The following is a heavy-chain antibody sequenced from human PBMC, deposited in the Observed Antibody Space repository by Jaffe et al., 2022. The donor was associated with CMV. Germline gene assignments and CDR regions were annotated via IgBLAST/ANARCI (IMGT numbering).Heavy chain of an antibody. V-gene: IGHV5-10-1*03. CDR3: ARHHSGSVGYYYYMDV. J-gene: IGHJ6*03. CDR1: GYSFTSYW. D-gene: IGHD1-26*01. Sequence: EVQLVQSGAEVKKPGESLRISCKGSGYSFTSYWISWVRQMPGKGLEWMGRIDPSDSYTNYSPSFQGHVTISADKSISTAYLQWSSLKASDTAMYYCARHHSGSVGYYYYMDVWGKGTTVTVSS. CDR2: IDPSDSYT.